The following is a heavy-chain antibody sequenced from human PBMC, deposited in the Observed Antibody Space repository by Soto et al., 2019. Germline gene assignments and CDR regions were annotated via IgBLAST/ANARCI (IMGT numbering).Heavy chain of an antibody. D-gene: IGHD3-10*01. CDR1: CGSFSGYY. V-gene: IGHV4-34*01. J-gene: IGHJ5*02. Sequence: SETLSLTCAVYCGSFSGYYWSWIRQPPGKGLEWIGEINHSGSTNYNPSLKSRVTISVDTSKNQFSLKLSSVTAADTAVYYCARVAYYGSGSRPNWFDPWGQGTLVTVS. CDR2: INHSGST. CDR3: ARVAYYGSGSRPNWFDP.